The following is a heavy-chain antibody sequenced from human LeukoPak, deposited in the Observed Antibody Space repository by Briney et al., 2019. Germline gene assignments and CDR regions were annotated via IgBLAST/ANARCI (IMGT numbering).Heavy chain of an antibody. Sequence: PGGSLRLSCVASGFTFSTFGMSWVRQAPGKGLEWVSVIYSGGSTYYADSVKGRFTISRDNSKNTLYLQMNSLRAEDTAVYYCARDGYYDSSGYSDYWGQGTLVTVSS. D-gene: IGHD3-22*01. CDR2: IYSGGST. CDR3: ARDGYYDSSGYSDY. CDR1: GFTFSTFG. V-gene: IGHV3-66*01. J-gene: IGHJ4*02.